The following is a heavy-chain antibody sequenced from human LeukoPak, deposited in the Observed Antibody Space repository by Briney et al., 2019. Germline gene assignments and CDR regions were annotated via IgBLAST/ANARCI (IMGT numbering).Heavy chain of an antibody. V-gene: IGHV3-23*01. Sequence: PGGSLRLSWAASGFTFSSYAMSWVSQAPGKGLEWVSAISGSGGSTYYADSVKGRFTISRDNSKNTLYLQMNSLRAEDTAVYYCAILAGDSGYDQEPADYWGQGTLVTVSS. J-gene: IGHJ4*02. CDR1: GFTFSSYA. D-gene: IGHD5-12*01. CDR2: ISGSGGST. CDR3: AILAGDSGYDQEPADY.